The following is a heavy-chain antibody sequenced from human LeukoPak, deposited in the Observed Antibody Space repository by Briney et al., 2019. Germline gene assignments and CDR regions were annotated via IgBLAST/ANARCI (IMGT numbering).Heavy chain of an antibody. CDR1: GFTFSSFT. J-gene: IGHJ6*02. CDR2: ISNSGDYI. CDR3: ARERYSYGYGSYYYYGMDV. V-gene: IGHV3-21*01. Sequence: GGSLRLSCTVSGFTFSSFTMNWVRQGPGKGLEWVASISNSGDYISYADSLKGRFTISRDNAKNSLFLQMSSLRAEDTAVYYCARERYSYGYGSYYYYGMDVWGQGTTVTVSS. D-gene: IGHD5-18*01.